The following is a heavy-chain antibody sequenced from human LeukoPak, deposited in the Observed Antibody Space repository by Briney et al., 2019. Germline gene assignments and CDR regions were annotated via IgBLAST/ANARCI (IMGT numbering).Heavy chain of an antibody. CDR1: GGTFSSYA. Sequence: ASVKVSCKASGGTFSSYAISWVRQAPGQGLEWMGIINPSGGSTSYAQKFQGRVTMTRDTSTSTVYMELSSLRSEDTAVYYCARDHLINVGVVVGSYGMDVWGQGTTVTVSS. V-gene: IGHV1-46*01. CDR2: INPSGGST. J-gene: IGHJ6*02. CDR3: ARDHLINVGVVVGSYGMDV. D-gene: IGHD2-15*01.